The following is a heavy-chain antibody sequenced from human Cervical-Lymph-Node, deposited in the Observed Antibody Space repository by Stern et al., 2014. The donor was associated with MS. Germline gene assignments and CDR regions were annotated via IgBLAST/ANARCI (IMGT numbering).Heavy chain of an antibody. J-gene: IGHJ3*02. CDR2: ICLGGSDT. D-gene: IGHD3-22*01. V-gene: IGHV5-51*01. Sequence: EVQLVESGAEVKKPGESLKISCMTSGYSFSNFWIGWVRQMPGKGLEWMGIICLGGSDTNYSASFQGQVIISADKSISTAYLQWGILKASNTAIYYCVRRRDSGCYDTFDIWGQGTMVIVSS. CDR1: GYSFSNFW. CDR3: VRRRDSGCYDTFDI.